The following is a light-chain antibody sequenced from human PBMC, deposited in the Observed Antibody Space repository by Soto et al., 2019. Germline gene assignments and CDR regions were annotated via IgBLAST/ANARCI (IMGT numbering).Light chain of an antibody. J-gene: IGKJ4*01. CDR3: RLYSNWPRVI. CDR1: QSVGSK. V-gene: IGKV3-15*01. CDR2: GAS. Sequence: ETVMTQSPATLSVFPGERVTLSCRASQSVGSKVAWYQQKPGQAPSLLIYGASTRATETPVGSSASRSGTDFNLTISSLPSEDFAGFYCRLYSNWPRVIFGGGTKVDSK.